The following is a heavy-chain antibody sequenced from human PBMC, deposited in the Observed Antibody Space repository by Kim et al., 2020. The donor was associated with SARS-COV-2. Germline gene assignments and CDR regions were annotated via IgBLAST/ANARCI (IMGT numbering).Heavy chain of an antibody. J-gene: IGHJ4*02. CDR3: ARVLPLGVGDY. V-gene: IGHV1-18*01. D-gene: IGHD3-10*01. Sequence: TNYAQTLQGRVTMTTDTSTSTAYMELRSLRSDDTAVYYCARVLPLGVGDYWGQGTLVTVSS. CDR2: T.